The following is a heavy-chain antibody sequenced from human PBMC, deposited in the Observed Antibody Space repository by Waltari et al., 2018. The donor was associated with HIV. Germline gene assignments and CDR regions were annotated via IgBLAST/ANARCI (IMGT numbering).Heavy chain of an antibody. Sequence: EVQLVQSGAEVKTPGESLRISCQGSGYSFTKFWINWVRQLPGRGLDWLGRIDPTDSYPSDSPSCQGHGNSSVGRSLEAAYRRWGSLKASDTAIYYCARLHTYCHYGSCFHYYYGMDVWGRGTTVTISS. CDR2: IDPTDSYP. J-gene: IGHJ6*02. D-gene: IGHD3-10*01. CDR1: GYSFTKFW. V-gene: IGHV5-10-1*01. CDR3: ARLHTYCHYGSCFHYYYGMDV.